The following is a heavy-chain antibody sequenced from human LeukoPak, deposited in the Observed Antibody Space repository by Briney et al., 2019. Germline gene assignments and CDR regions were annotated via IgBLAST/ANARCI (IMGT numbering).Heavy chain of an antibody. J-gene: IGHJ4*02. CDR2: ISGYDGDT. V-gene: IGHV1-18*01. D-gene: IGHD3-10*01. CDR3: ARDADGSGTLLDY. CDR1: GYTFTTYS. Sequence: GASVKVSCKASGYTFTTYSITWVRQAPGQGLEWLGWISGYDGDTKYAQKIQGRVAMTTDTSTTTVYMDLRSLTSDDTAVYYCARDADGSGTLLDYWGQGTLLTVSS.